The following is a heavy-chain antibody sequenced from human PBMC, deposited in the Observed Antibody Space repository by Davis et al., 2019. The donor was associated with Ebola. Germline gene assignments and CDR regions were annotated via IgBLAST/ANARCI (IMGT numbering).Heavy chain of an antibody. J-gene: IGHJ4*02. CDR1: GFSLSTSGMC. D-gene: IGHD6-13*01. CDR3: ARSRIAAAGTGFDY. CDR2: IYYSGST. Sequence: SGPTLVKPTQTLTLTCTFSGFSLSTSGMCVSWIRQPPGKGLEWIGYIYYSGSTYYNPSLKSRVTISVDTSKNQFSLKLSSVTAADTAVYYCARSRIAAAGTGFDYWGQGTLVTVSS. V-gene: IGHV4-30-4*07.